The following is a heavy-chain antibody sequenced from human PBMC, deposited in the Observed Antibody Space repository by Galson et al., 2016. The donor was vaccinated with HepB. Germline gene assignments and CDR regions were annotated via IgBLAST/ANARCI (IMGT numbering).Heavy chain of an antibody. CDR3: ARHLRYFDWSPYFDY. Sequence: LSLTCTVSTASIRSNSYYWAWIRQPPGKGLEWIGSIYYNGTTYSNPSLKSRVTISVDTSKKNFSLKLISVTAADTAIYYCARHLRYFDWSPYFDYWGPGTLVTVSS. D-gene: IGHD3-9*01. CDR1: TASIRSNSYY. J-gene: IGHJ4*02. CDR2: IYYNGTT. V-gene: IGHV4-39*01.